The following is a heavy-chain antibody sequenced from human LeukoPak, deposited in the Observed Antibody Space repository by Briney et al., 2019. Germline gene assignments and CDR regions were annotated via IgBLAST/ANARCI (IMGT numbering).Heavy chain of an antibody. CDR3: ARDKGDYDRSGSLFVF. CDR1: GGTFSSYA. D-gene: IGHD3-22*01. J-gene: IGHJ4*02. Sequence: SVKVSCKASGGTFSSYAISWVRQAPGQGLEWMGGIIPIFGTANYAQKFQGRVTITADESTSTAYMELSSLRSEDTAVYYCARDKGDYDRSGSLFVFGGQGSLVTVSS. CDR2: IIPIFGTA. V-gene: IGHV1-69*01.